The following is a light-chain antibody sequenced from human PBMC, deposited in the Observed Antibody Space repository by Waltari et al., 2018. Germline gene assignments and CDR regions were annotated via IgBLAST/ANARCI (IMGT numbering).Light chain of an antibody. J-gene: IGKJ1*01. Sequence: DIQMTQSPSTLSASVGDRVSITCRASQSLSSWLAWYQQKPGKAPKLLIYKASSLESGVPSRVSGSGSGTEFTLTISSLQPDDFATYYCQQYNGYTWTFGQGTKVESK. V-gene: IGKV1-5*03. CDR3: QQYNGYTWT. CDR1: QSLSSW. CDR2: KAS.